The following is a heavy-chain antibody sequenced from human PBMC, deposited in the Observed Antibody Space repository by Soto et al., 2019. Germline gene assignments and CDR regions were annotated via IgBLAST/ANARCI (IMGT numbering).Heavy chain of an antibody. V-gene: IGHV3-23*01. CDR3: AKAGDYDILPALDY. CDR1: GFTFSSYA. CDR2: ISGSGGST. Sequence: GGSLRLSCAASGFTFSSYAMSWVRQAPGKGLEWVSAISGSGGSTYYADSVKGRFTISRDNSKNTLYLQMNSLRAEDTAVYYCAKAGDYDILPALDYWGQEPLVPVSS. J-gene: IGHJ4*02. D-gene: IGHD3-9*01.